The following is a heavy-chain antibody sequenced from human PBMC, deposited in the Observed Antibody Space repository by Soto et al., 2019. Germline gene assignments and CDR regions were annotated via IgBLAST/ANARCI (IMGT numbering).Heavy chain of an antibody. Sequence: SETLSLTCTVSGGSISSSSYYWGWIRQPPGKGLEWIGSIYYSGSTYYNPSLKSPVTISVATSKNQFSLKLSSATAADTAVYYCARDPGDLEWLLYYFDYWGQGTLVTVSS. CDR2: IYYSGST. CDR3: ARDPGDLEWLLYYFDY. J-gene: IGHJ4*02. CDR1: GGSISSSSYY. D-gene: IGHD3-3*01. V-gene: IGHV4-39*07.